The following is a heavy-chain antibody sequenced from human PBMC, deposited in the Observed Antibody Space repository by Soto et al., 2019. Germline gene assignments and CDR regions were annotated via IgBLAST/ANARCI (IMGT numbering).Heavy chain of an antibody. CDR3: AKGSGYSSGYALGY. V-gene: IGHV3-9*01. CDR1: GFTFDDYA. CDR2: ISWNSGSI. J-gene: IGHJ4*02. D-gene: IGHD6-19*01. Sequence: EVQLVESGGGLVQPGRSLRLSCAASGFTFDDYAMHWVRQAPGKGLEWVSGISWNSGSIGYADSVKGRFTISRDNAKNSLYLQMKSLRAEDTALYYCAKGSGYSSGYALGYWGQGTLVTVSS.